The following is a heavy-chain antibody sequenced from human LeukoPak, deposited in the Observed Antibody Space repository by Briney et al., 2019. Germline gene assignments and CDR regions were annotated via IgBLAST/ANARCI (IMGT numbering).Heavy chain of an antibody. Sequence: ASVKVSCKASGYTFTSYDINWVRQATGQGLEWMGWMNPNSGNTGYAQKFQDRVTMTRNTSISTAYMELSSLRSEDTAVYYCARLLGYYDTTGRGYYMDVWGKGTTVTVSS. CDR1: GYTFTSYD. CDR3: ARLLGYYDTTGRGYYMDV. J-gene: IGHJ6*03. CDR2: MNPNSGNT. D-gene: IGHD3-22*01. V-gene: IGHV1-8*01.